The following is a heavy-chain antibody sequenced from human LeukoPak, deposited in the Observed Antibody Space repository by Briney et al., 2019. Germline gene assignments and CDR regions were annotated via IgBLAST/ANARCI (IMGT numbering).Heavy chain of an antibody. CDR1: GYSISRGYY. CDR2: VYHTGST. D-gene: IGHD3-10*01. CDR3: ARAGWIITSGIDY. J-gene: IGHJ4*02. V-gene: IGHV4-38-2*01. Sequence: SETLSLTCAVSGYSISRGYYWALIRPPPGKGLEWIGTVYHTGSTYYNPSLDSRVTISVDTSKNEFSLNLKSVTAADTAVYYCARAGWIITSGIDYWGQGALVTVSS.